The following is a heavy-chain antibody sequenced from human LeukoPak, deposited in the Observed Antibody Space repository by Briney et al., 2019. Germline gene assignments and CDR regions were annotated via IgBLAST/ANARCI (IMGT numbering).Heavy chain of an antibody. D-gene: IGHD5-24*01. CDR3: ARRRDGYNEDFFDY. CDR2: IFHSGST. Sequence: SETLSLTCTVSGGSISSSSYYWGWIRQPPGKGLEWIGSIFHSGSTYYNASLKSRVTISVDTSRNQFSLKLSSVTAADTAVYYCARRRDGYNEDFFDYWGQGTLVTVSS. CDR1: GGSISSSSYY. V-gene: IGHV4-39*01. J-gene: IGHJ4*02.